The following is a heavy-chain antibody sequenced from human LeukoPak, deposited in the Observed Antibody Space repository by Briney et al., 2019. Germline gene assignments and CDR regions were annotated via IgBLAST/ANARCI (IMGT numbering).Heavy chain of an antibody. D-gene: IGHD3-22*01. V-gene: IGHV1-2*06. CDR3: AAYDSSGYYYARGSLDY. CDR2: INPNSGGT. CDR1: GHTFTGYY. Sequence: GASVKVSCKASGHTFTGYYMHWVRQAPGQGLEWMGRINPNSGGTNYAQKFQGRVTMTRDTSISTAYMELSRLRSDDTAVYYCAAYDSSGYYYARGSLDYWGQGTLVTVSS. J-gene: IGHJ4*02.